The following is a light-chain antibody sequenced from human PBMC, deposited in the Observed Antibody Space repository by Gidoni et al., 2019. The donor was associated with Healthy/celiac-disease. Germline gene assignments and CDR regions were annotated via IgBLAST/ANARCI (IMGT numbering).Light chain of an antibody. J-gene: IGKJ2*01. CDR3: QQYNSYAYT. CDR2: DAS. Sequence: LQITQSPSTLSASLGERLTITCGASQSISSWLAWYQQTPGKAPKLLIYDASSLERGVPSRFSGSGAGTEFTLTISILQPDDFATYYCQQYNSYAYTFGQGTKLEIK. V-gene: IGKV1-5*01. CDR1: QSISSW.